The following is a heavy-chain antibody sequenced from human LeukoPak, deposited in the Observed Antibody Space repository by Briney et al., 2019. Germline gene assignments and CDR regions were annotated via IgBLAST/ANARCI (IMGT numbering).Heavy chain of an antibody. CDR2: VSGSGSTV. Sequence: GGSLGLSCAASGFTFGDHIMNWVRQLPGKRLEWVAYVSGSGSTVYYADSVKGRFTVSGDNGKSSLYLQMNSLRAEDTAVYYCARGDYSSSWYVDYWGQGTLVTVSS. J-gene: IGHJ4*02. V-gene: IGHV3-48*01. CDR1: GFTFGDHI. D-gene: IGHD6-13*01. CDR3: ARGDYSSSWYVDY.